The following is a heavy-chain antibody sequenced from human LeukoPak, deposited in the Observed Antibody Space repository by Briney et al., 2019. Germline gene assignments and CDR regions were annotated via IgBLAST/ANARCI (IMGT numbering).Heavy chain of an antibody. V-gene: IGHV3-23*01. J-gene: IGHJ3*02. D-gene: IGHD5-18*01. CDR2: ISGSGGST. Sequence: GGSLRLSCAASGFTFSSYAMSWVRQAPGKGLEWVSAISGSGGSTYYADSVKGRFTISRDNSKNTLYLQMNSLRAEDTAVYYCARRKVDSYALDAFDIWGQGTMVTVSS. CDR1: GFTFSSYA. CDR3: ARRKVDSYALDAFDI.